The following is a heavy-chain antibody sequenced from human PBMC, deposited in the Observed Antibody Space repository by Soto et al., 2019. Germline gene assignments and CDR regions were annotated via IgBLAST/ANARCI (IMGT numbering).Heavy chain of an antibody. J-gene: IGHJ5*02. V-gene: IGHV4-30-2*01. CDR3: ARGRIGYDSSNWFDP. D-gene: IGHD3-22*01. Sequence: PSETLSLTCAVSGGSISSGGYSWSWIRQPPGKGLEWIGYIYHSGSTYYNPSLKSRVTISVDRSKNQFSLKLSSVTAADTAVYYCARGRIGYDSSNWFDPWGQGTLGTVSS. CDR2: IYHSGST. CDR1: GGSISSGGYS.